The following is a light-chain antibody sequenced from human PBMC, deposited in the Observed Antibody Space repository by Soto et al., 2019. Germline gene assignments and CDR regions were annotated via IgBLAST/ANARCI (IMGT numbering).Light chain of an antibody. V-gene: IGKV3-15*01. Sequence: ETVMTQSPATLSVSPGERVTLSCRASQLFSSNLAWYQQKPGQSPRLLIYGASTRATGIPARFSGSGSGAQFTLTINSLQSEDFAVYYCQQYNNWPRTFGQGTKVDIK. CDR2: GAS. J-gene: IGKJ1*01. CDR1: QLFSSN. CDR3: QQYNNWPRT.